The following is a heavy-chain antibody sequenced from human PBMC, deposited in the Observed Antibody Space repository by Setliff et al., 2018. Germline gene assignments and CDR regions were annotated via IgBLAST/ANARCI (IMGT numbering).Heavy chain of an antibody. CDR1: GYTFTAYY. Sequence: ASVKVSCKASGYTFTAYYIHWVRQAPGQGLEWMGWINPNAGNINYIQKFQGRVTMTRDTSISTAYMELRRLKSDDTAVYFCARDRFYNSWSGTSITAPHDALDIWGQGTMVTVSS. D-gene: IGHD3-3*01. CDR3: ARDRFYNSWSGTSITAPHDALDI. CDR2: INPNAGNI. J-gene: IGHJ3*02. V-gene: IGHV1-2*02.